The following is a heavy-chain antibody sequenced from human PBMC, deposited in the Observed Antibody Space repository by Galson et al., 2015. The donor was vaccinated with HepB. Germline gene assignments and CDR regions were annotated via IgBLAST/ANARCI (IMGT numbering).Heavy chain of an antibody. CDR1: GFTFSTYI. D-gene: IGHD2/OR15-2a*01. Sequence: SLRLSCAASGFTFSTYIMNWVRQAPGKGLEWVSSISRSSNYIYYADSVKGRFTISRDNAKNSLYLQMNSLRADDTAVYYCARDQIGVIRGAFDYWGQGTLVTVSS. V-gene: IGHV3-21*01. CDR2: ISRSSNYI. J-gene: IGHJ4*02. CDR3: ARDQIGVIRGAFDY.